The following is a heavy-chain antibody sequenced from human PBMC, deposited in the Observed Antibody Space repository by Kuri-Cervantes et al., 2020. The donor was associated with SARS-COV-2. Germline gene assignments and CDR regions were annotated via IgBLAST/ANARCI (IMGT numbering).Heavy chain of an antibody. V-gene: IGHV3-30*18. CDR2: ISYDGSNK. CDR3: VKDYYGSGSYYMNWFDP. J-gene: IGHJ5*02. D-gene: IGHD3-10*01. CDR1: GFTFSSYG. Sequence: GGSLRLSCAASGFTFSSYGMHWVRQAPGKGLEWVAVISYDGSNKYYADSVKGRFTISRDNSKNTLYLQMSSLRAEDTAVYYCVKDYYGSGSYYMNWFDPWGQGTLATVSS.